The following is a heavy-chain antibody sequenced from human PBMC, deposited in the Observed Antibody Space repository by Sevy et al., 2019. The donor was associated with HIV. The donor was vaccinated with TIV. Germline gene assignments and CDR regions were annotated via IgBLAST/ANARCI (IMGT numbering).Heavy chain of an antibody. J-gene: IGHJ6*01. D-gene: IGHD2-21*01. Sequence: ASVKVSCKASGYSFMTYHMHWVRQAPGQGLEWMGIINPSGGSTSYSQKFQGRVTMTRDTSTSTVYMELSSLRSEDRAVYYCARGGVVWQVVYGMDVWGQGTTVTVSS. V-gene: IGHV1-46*01. CDR2: INPSGGST. CDR3: ARGGVVWQVVYGMDV. CDR1: GYSFMTYH.